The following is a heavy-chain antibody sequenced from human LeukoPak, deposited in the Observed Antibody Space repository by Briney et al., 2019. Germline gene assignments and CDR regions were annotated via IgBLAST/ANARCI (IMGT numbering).Heavy chain of an antibody. CDR1: GGSISSYY. J-gene: IGHJ5*02. Sequence: SETLSLTCTVSGGSISSYYWSWIRQPPGKGLEWIGYIYYSGSTNYNPSLKSRVTISVDTSKNQFSLKLSSVTAADTAVYYCARTPAGFSSGWYRGGYNWFDPWGQGTLVTVSS. CDR3: ARTPAGFSSGWYRGGYNWFDP. CDR2: IYYSGST. D-gene: IGHD6-19*01. V-gene: IGHV4-59*12.